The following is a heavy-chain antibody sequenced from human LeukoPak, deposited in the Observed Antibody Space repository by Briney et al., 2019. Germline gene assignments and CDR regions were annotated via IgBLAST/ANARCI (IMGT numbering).Heavy chain of an antibody. Sequence: ASVKVSCKAPGYTFTGYYMHWVRQAPGQGLEWMGWINPNSGGTNYAQKFQGRVTMTRDTSISTAYMELSRLRSDDTAVYYCARDGYYYGSGTLDYYYYMDVWGEGTTVTVSS. J-gene: IGHJ6*03. V-gene: IGHV1-2*02. CDR2: INPNSGGT. CDR1: GYTFTGYY. D-gene: IGHD3-10*01. CDR3: ARDGYYYGSGTLDYYYYMDV.